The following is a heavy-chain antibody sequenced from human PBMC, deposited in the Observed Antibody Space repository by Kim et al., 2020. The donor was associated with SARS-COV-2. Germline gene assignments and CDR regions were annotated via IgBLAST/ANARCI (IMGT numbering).Heavy chain of an antibody. J-gene: IGHJ6*02. CDR3: GVATIWSYYGMDV. Sequence: GGSLRLSCAASGFTFSDYYMSWIRQAPGKGLEWVSYISSSGSTIYYADSVKGRFTISRDNAKNSLYLQMNSLRAEDTAVYYCGVATIWSYYGMDVWGQGTTVTVSS. CDR1: GFTFSDYY. V-gene: IGHV3-11*01. D-gene: IGHD5-12*01. CDR2: ISSSGSTI.